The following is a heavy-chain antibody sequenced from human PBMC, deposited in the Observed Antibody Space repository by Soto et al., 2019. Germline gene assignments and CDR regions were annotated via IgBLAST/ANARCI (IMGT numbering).Heavy chain of an antibody. Sequence: EVQLLESGGGLVQPGGSLRLSCAASGFTFSSYAMSWVRQAPGKGLEWVSAISGSGGSTYYADSVKGRFTISRDNSKNAMYLQMNSLRAEETAVYYCAYSSTPFDYWGQGTLVAVSS. CDR2: ISGSGGST. D-gene: IGHD6-13*01. J-gene: IGHJ4*02. V-gene: IGHV3-23*01. CDR1: GFTFSSYA. CDR3: AYSSTPFDY.